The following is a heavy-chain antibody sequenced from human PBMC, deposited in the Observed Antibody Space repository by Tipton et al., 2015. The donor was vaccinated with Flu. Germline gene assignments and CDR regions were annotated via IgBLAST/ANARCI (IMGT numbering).Heavy chain of an antibody. CDR2: VYSSGST. D-gene: IGHD1-26*01. CDR3: ARDWSGSNSLDY. CDR1: GDSITSGDFF. Sequence: TLSLTCSVSGDSITSGDFFWSWVRQPAGRGLEWIGHVYSSGSTKYNPSLKGRVTLSVDKSRNQFSLELNSVTAADTAVYYCARDWSGSNSLDYWGQGTLVTVSS. V-gene: IGHV4-61*09. J-gene: IGHJ4*02.